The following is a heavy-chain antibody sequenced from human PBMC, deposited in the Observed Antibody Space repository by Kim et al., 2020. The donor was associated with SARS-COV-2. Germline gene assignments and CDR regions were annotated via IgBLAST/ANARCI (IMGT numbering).Heavy chain of an antibody. V-gene: IGHV1-2*02. Sequence: NVAQKLQSRVTMTRDTSISTAYMELSRLRADDTAVYYCARTHIAVAGTDYWGQGTLVTVSS. D-gene: IGHD6-19*01. J-gene: IGHJ4*02. CDR3: ARTHIAVAGTDY.